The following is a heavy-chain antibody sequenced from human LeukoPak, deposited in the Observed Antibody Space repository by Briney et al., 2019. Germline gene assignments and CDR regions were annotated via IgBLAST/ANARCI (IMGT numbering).Heavy chain of an antibody. J-gene: IGHJ4*02. CDR2: IWHDGSKE. Sequence: GGSLRLSCAASGFSFSTYGMHWVRQAPDTGLEWLALIWHDGSKEYYADSVKGRFTISRDNSKNTLYLETNSLRADDTAMYYCAGDTPPGGEYYFEYWGQGALVTVSS. CDR1: GFSFSTYG. V-gene: IGHV3-33*01. CDR3: AGDTPPGGEYYFEY. D-gene: IGHD3-16*01.